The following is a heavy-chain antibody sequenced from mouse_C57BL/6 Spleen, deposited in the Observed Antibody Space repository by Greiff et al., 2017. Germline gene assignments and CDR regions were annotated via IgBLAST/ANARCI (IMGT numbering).Heavy chain of an antibody. CDR2: FYPGNGSI. V-gene: IGHV1-62-2*01. CDR3: ARRGYDEIAMDY. CDR1: GYTFTEYT. D-gene: IGHD2-14*01. J-gene: IGHJ4*01. Sequence: QVQLQQSGAELVKPGASVKLSCKASGYTFTEYTIHWVKQRCGQGLEWLGWFYPGNGSIKYNEKFKDKAPLTADKSSSKVYMEVSRVTSEDSAVYFCARRGYDEIAMDYWGQGTSVTVSS.